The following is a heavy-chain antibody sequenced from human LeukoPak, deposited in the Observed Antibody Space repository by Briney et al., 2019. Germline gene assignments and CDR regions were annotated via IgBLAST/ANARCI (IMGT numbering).Heavy chain of an antibody. CDR2: ISAHNGNI. V-gene: IGHV1-18*01. Sequence: ASVKVPCKASGYTFTNYGITLVRQAPGQGLEWMGWISAHNGNINYARKIQGRVTMTTDTSTSTVYMELRSLRSDDTAVYYCVRDTSYDFWSDPTELFDVWGQGTRVTVS. J-gene: IGHJ3*01. D-gene: IGHD3-3*01. CDR1: GYTFTNYG. CDR3: VRDTSYDFWSDPTELFDV.